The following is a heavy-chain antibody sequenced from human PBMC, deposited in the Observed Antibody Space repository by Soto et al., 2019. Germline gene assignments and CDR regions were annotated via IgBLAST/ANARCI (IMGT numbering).Heavy chain of an antibody. J-gene: IGHJ4*02. Sequence: SETLSLTCAVSGDSISSSHWWSWVRQPPGKGLEWIGQISHSGSTNYNPSLTSRVTISVDKSKNHFSLKLTSVTAADTAVYYCAARHFWSGPWTQRRLDYWGQGTLVTVSS. CDR3: AARHFWSGPWTQRRLDY. CDR2: ISHSGST. D-gene: IGHD3-3*02. V-gene: IGHV4-4*02. CDR1: GDSISSSHW.